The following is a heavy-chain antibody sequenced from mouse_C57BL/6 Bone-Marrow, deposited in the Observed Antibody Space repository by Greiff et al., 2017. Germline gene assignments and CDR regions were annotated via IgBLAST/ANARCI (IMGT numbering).Heavy chain of an antibody. CDR2: IYPGSGST. CDR3: ARKDYYDYFFDY. CDR1: GYTFTSYW. J-gene: IGHJ2*01. D-gene: IGHD2-4*01. V-gene: IGHV1-55*01. Sequence: QVQLQQPGAELVKPGASVKMSCKASGYTFTSYWITWVKPRPGQGLEWIGDIYPGSGSTNYNEKFKSKATLTVDTSSSTAYMQLSSLTSEDSAVYYCARKDYYDYFFDYWGQGTTLTVSS.